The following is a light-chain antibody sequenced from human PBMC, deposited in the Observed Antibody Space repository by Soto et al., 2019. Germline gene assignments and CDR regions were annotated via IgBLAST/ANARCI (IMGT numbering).Light chain of an antibody. Sequence: AIQMTQSPSSLSASVGDRVIITCRASQGIRNDLGWYQQKPGKAPKLLIYDASSLQSGVPSRFSGSGSGTDFTLTISSLQPEDFATYYCLQDYNYPRTFGQGTKVEIK. CDR2: DAS. CDR3: LQDYNYPRT. V-gene: IGKV1-6*01. CDR1: QGIRND. J-gene: IGKJ1*01.